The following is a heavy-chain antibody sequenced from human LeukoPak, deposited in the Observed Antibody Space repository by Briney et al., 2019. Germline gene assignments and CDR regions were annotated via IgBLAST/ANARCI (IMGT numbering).Heavy chain of an antibody. CDR1: GGSISSSSYY. CDR2: IYYSGST. CDR3: ARNGGYYDSSGYEDYYYGMDV. J-gene: IGHJ6*02. V-gene: IGHV4-39*07. D-gene: IGHD3-22*01. Sequence: PSETLSLTCTVSGGSISSSSYYWGWIRQPPGKGLEWIGSIYYSGSTYYNPSLKSRVTISVDTSKNQFSLKLSSVTAADTAVYYCARNGGYYDSSGYEDYYYGMDVWGQGTTVTVSS.